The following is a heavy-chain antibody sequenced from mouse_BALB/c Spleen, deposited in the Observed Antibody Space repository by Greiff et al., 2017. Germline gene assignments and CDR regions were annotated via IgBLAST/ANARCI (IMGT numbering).Heavy chain of an antibody. CDR3: ARGLAYFDY. CDR2: ISSGGSYT. V-gene: IGHV5-6*02. Sequence: EVMLVESGGDLVKPGGSLKLSCAASGFTFSSYGMSWVRQTPDKRLEWVATISSGGSYTYYPDSVKGRFTISRDNAKNTLYLQMSSLKSEDTAMYYCARGLAYFDYWGQGTTLTVSS. CDR1: GFTFSSYG. J-gene: IGHJ2*01. D-gene: IGHD1-1*01.